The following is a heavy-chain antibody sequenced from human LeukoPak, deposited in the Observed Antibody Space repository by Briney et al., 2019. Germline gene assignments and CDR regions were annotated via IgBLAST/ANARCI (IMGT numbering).Heavy chain of an antibody. J-gene: IGHJ4*02. V-gene: IGHV3-23*01. D-gene: IGHD6-19*01. CDR2: ISGSGGST. CDR3: ASRQGIAVVPY. CDR1: GFTFSSYA. Sequence: GGSLRLSRAASGFTFSSYAMSWVRQAPGKGLEWVSAISGSGGSTYYADSVKGRFTISRDNSKNTLYLQMNSLRAEDTAVYYCASRQGIAVVPYWGQGTLVTVSS.